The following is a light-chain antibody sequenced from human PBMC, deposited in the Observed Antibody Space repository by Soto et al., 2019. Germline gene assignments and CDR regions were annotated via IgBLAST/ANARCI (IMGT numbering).Light chain of an antibody. CDR3: TAYTTRTTRV. V-gene: IGLV2-14*01. Sequence: QSALTQPASVSGSPGQSIPISCIGTNNDVGGFQYVSWYQHRPGKAPKLLIYEVSNRPSGVSDRFSGSKSSNTASLTISGLQAEDEADYYCTAYTTRTTRVFGGGTKLTVL. CDR2: EVS. J-gene: IGLJ3*02. CDR1: NNDVGGFQY.